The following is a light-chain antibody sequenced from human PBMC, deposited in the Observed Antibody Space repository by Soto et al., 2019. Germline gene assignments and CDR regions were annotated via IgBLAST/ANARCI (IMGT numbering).Light chain of an antibody. J-gene: IGLJ3*02. CDR3: NSYASSDSWV. CDR1: SSDVGGYDY. V-gene: IGLV2-8*01. Sequence: QSALTQPPSVSGSPGQSVTLSCTGTSSDVGGYDYVSWYQQHPGKAPKLMIYEVTKRPSGVPDRFSGSKSGNTASLTVSGLQAEDEADYYCNSYASSDSWVFGGGTRLTVL. CDR2: EVT.